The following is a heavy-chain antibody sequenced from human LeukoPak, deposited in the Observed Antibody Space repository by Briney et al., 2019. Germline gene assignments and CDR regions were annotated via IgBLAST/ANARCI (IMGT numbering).Heavy chain of an antibody. CDR1: CGSVSSGSYY. J-gene: IGHJ4*02. Sequence: SEPLSLTRTVSCGSVSSGSYYWSWIRQPPGKGLEWIGYIYYSGSTNYNPSLKSRVTISGDTSKNQFSLKLSSVTAADTAVYYCARVGWYGGLTEFDYWGQGTLVTVSS. V-gene: IGHV4-61*01. D-gene: IGHD3-10*01. CDR3: ARVGWYGGLTEFDY. CDR2: IYYSGST.